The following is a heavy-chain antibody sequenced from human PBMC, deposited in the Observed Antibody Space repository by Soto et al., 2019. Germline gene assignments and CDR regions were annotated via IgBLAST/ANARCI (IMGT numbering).Heavy chain of an antibody. D-gene: IGHD2-21*02. Sequence: GGSLRLSCAASGFAFITYAMAWVRQAPGKGLERVSGIWGSGDRTFYADSVKGRFTISRDNSRNTLYLQMYSLTAEDTALYYCAKTGPYCGGDCSRYFYGMDVWGQGTTVTVS. V-gene: IGHV3-23*01. CDR3: AKTGPYCGGDCSRYFYGMDV. CDR2: IWGSGDRT. CDR1: GFAFITYA. J-gene: IGHJ6*02.